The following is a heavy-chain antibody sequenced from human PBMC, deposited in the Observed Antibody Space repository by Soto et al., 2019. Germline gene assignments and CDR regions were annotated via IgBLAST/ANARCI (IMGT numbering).Heavy chain of an antibody. CDR3: ARGTYYDYVWGSYRPPFDY. Sequence: QVQLVESGGGVVQPGRSLRLSCAASGFTFSSYGMHWVRQAPGKGLEWVAVIWYDGSNKYYADSVKGRFTISRDNSXNXLXPQMNSLRAEDTAVYYCARGTYYDYVWGSYRPPFDYWGQGTLVTVSS. V-gene: IGHV3-33*01. CDR2: IWYDGSNK. D-gene: IGHD3-16*02. J-gene: IGHJ4*02. CDR1: GFTFSSYG.